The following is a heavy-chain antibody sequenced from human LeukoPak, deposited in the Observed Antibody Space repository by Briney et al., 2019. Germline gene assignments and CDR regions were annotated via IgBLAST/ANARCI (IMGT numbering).Heavy chain of an antibody. CDR1: GFTFSSSA. J-gene: IGHJ4*02. Sequence: GGSLRLSCAASGFTFSSSAMSWVRQAPGKGLEWVSSISGSGSGGSTYYADSVKGRFTISRDNSRNTLYLQMNSLRAEDTAVYCCARDKWFGETDYWGQGTLVTVSS. V-gene: IGHV3-23*01. CDR3: ARDKWFGETDY. CDR2: ISGSGSGGST. D-gene: IGHD3-10*01.